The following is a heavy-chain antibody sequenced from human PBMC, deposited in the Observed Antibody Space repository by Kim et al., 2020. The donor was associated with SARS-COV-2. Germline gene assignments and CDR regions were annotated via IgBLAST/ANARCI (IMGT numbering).Heavy chain of an antibody. Sequence: YAHPVKGRCTISRDNSENTLYLQMSSLRAECTAGYYCATDNQHKAGSGLRYWGQGALVTVSS. CDR3: ATDNQHKAGSGLRY. J-gene: IGHJ4*02. D-gene: IGHD6-25*01. V-gene: IGHV3-33*01.